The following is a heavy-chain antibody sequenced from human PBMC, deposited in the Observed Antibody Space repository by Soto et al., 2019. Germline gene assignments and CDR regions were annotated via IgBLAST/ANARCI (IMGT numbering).Heavy chain of an antibody. V-gene: IGHV4-59*08. CDR2: TYNSGTT. J-gene: IGHJ4*02. CDR1: CGSITSYY. D-gene: IGHD2-2*01. CDR3: ARLMTMPDYFDY. Sequence: QVRLQEAGPGLVKPAETLSLTCSVSCGSITSYYWTWIRQPPGKGLEYIGYTYNSGTTNYNPSLKSRVTISVDTSKKQFSLERTSVTAADTAVYYCARLMTMPDYFDYWCQVSLVTVSS.